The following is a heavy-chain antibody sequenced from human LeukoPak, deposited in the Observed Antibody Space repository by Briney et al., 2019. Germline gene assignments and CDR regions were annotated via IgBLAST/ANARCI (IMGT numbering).Heavy chain of an antibody. Sequence: GRSLRLSCAASGFTFSRYWMHWVRQAPGKGLVWVSFIRSDGSTTYSDSVKGRFTISRDNAKNTLYLQMNSLRAEDTAVYYCARDGVGEDYWGQGTLVTVSS. CDR1: GFTFSRYW. CDR2: IRSDGSTT. V-gene: IGHV3-74*01. D-gene: IGHD3-10*01. CDR3: ARDGVGEDY. J-gene: IGHJ4*02.